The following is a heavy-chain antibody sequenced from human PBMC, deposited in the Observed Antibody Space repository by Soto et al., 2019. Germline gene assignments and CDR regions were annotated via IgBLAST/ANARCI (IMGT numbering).Heavy chain of an antibody. J-gene: IGHJ6*02. CDR1: GGSINGYY. CDR2: MYNTGST. V-gene: IGHV4-59*01. CDR3: ARDLWGYCGTDCYPLDV. D-gene: IGHD2-21*02. Sequence: SETLSLTCTVSGGSINGYYWSCILQPPGKGLEWIGYMYNTGSTVYNPSFKSRVTISVDTSKNQFSLKLNSVTAADTAVYYCARDLWGYCGTDCYPLDVWGQGTTVT.